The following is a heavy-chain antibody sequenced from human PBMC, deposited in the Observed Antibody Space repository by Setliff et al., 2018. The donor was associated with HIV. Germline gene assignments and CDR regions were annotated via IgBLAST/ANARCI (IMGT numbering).Heavy chain of an antibody. CDR3: ARNWGPNWFDP. Sequence: SETLSLTCAVYGGSFSGYYWSWIRQPPGKGLEWIGYIYTSGSTNYNPSLKSRVTISLDTSKNQFSLKLTSVTAADTAVYYCARNWGPNWFDPWGQGTLVTVSS. J-gene: IGHJ5*02. D-gene: IGHD7-27*01. CDR2: IYTSGST. CDR1: GGSFSGYY. V-gene: IGHV4-4*09.